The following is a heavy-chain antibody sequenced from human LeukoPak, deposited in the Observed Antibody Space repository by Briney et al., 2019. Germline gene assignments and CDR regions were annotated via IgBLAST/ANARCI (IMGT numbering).Heavy chain of an antibody. CDR1: GFTFNSKW. V-gene: IGHV3-7*01. CDR3: ARDKYYDSYFD. CDR2: IKQDGSEK. J-gene: IGHJ4*01. D-gene: IGHD3-22*01. Sequence: GGSLSLSCVASGFTFNSKWMSWLRQAPGKGLEWVANIKQDGSEKYYVDSVKGRFTISRDNARNSLSLQMNSLRAEDTAVYYCARDKYYDSYFD.